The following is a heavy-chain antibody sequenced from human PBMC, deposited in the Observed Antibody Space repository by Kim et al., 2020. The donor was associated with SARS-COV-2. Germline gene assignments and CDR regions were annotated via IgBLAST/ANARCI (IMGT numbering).Heavy chain of an antibody. CDR2: ISGYNYNT. Sequence: ASVKVSCKASGYTFTSYGISWVRQVPGQGLEWMGWISGYNYNTIYAQKFQGRVTMTIDIPTSTGYLEVRSLRSDDTAVYYCARDLDKTSWDSCDFWGQGTLVAVSS. V-gene: IGHV1-18*01. CDR3: ARDLDKTSWDSCDF. D-gene: IGHD2-2*01. J-gene: IGHJ4*02. CDR1: GYTFTSYG.